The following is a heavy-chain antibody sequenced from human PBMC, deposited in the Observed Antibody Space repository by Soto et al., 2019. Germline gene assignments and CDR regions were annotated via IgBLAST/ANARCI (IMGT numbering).Heavy chain of an antibody. V-gene: IGHV3-15*07. CDR2: IKSHTDGGTA. Sequence: GGSLRLSCAASGFTFTNAWMNWVRQVPGKGLEWVGRIKSHTDGGTADYAAPAKGRFTISRDDSINTLYLQMNSLKTEDTAVHYCTTDKTGYTPRDPDYWGQGTLVTVSS. CDR1: GFTFTNAW. CDR3: TTDKTGYTPRDPDY. D-gene: IGHD5-12*01. J-gene: IGHJ4*02.